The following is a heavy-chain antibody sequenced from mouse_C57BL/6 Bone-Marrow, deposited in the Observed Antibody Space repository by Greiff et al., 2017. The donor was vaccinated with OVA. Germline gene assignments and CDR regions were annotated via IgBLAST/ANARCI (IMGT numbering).Heavy chain of an antibody. D-gene: IGHD1-1*01. CDR3: SREGRYPYFDY. CDR2: ILPGSGST. J-gene: IGHJ2*01. V-gene: IGHV1-9*01. CDR1: GYTFTGYW. Sequence: QVQLQQSGAELMKPGASVKLSCKASGYTFTGYWIEWVKQRPGHGLEWIGEILPGSGSTNYTEKFKGKATFTADTSSNTAYMQLSSLTTEDSAVYYCSREGRYPYFDYWGQGTTLTVSS.